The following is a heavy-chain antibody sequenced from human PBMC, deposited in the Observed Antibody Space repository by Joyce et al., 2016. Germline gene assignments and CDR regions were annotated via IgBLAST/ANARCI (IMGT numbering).Heavy chain of an antibody. Sequence: QVQLVESGRGVVQPGGSLRISCAAPGFTFSNYGMHWVSQDPGKGMEWVAVISYDGKKRDYGDSVKGRFTISRDNSRITLYLQMNGLSDEETAVYYCVKDRSTIFGEVSRGFLDSWGQGALVTVSS. CDR2: ISYDGKKR. J-gene: IGHJ4*02. D-gene: IGHD3-3*02. CDR1: GFTFSNYG. CDR3: VKDRSTIFGEVSRGFLDS. V-gene: IGHV3-30*18.